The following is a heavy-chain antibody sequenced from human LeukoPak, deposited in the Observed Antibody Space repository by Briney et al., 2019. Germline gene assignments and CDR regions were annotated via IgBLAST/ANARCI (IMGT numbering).Heavy chain of an antibody. Sequence: SETLSLTCTVSGGSISSYYWSWIRQPPGKGLEWIGYIYYSGSTNYNPSLKSRVTISVDTSKNQFSLKLSSVTAADTAVYYCARSGSYYPYYYYYYMDVWGKGTTVTVSS. CDR2: IYYSGST. CDR1: GGSISSYY. CDR3: ARSGSYYPYYYYYYMDV. D-gene: IGHD1-26*01. V-gene: IGHV4-59*12. J-gene: IGHJ6*03.